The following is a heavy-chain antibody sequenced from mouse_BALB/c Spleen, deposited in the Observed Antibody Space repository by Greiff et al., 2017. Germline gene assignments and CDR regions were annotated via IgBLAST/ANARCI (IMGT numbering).Heavy chain of an antibody. CDR1: GFNFKDYY. J-gene: IGHJ3*01. CDR3: ASEGYGNYSWFAY. D-gene: IGHD2-10*02. V-gene: IGHV14-1*02. Sequence: EVKLQESGAELVRPGASVKLSCKASGFNFKDYYMHWVKQRPEQGLEWIGWIDPENGNTIYDPKFQGKASITADTSSNTAYLQLSSLTSEDTADYYCASEGYGNYSWFAYWGQGTLVTVSA. CDR2: IDPENGNT.